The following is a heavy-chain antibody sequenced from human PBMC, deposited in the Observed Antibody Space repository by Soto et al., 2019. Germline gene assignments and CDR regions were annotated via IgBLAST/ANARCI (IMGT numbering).Heavy chain of an antibody. Sequence: GGSLRLSCAASGFTFSHAWMSWVRQAPGKGLEWVGRIKSKTDGGTTDYAAPVKGRFTISRDDSKNTLYLLMYSLKTDDTAVYYCARPGDSYDNNWFDPWGQGTLVTVSS. CDR1: GFTFSHAW. CDR2: IKSKTDGGTT. V-gene: IGHV3-15*01. CDR3: ARPGDSYDNNWFDP. J-gene: IGHJ5*02. D-gene: IGHD5-18*01.